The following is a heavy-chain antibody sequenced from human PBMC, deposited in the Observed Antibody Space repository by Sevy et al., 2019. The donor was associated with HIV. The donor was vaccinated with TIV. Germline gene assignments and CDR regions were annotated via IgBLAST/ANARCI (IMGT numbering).Heavy chain of an antibody. V-gene: IGHV3-30*18. CDR2: MSYDGSRK. CDR3: AKAPGQRVGAPYYYDGGMDV. J-gene: IGHJ6*02. CDR1: GFSFSIHG. Sequence: GGALRLSCAASGFSFSIHGMHWARQAPGKGLEWVAVMSYDGSRKYYADAVKARFTSSRDNSKNTLFLQMNSLRVEDTAVYYCAKAPGQRVGAPYYYDGGMDVWGQGTTVTVSS. D-gene: IGHD3-22*01.